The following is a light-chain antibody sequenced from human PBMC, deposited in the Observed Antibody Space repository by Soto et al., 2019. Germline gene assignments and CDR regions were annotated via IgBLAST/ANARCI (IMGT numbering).Light chain of an antibody. CDR1: SSNIGAAYD. CDR2: GNN. Sequence: QSVLTQPPSVSGAPGQKATISCTRSSSNIGAAYDVHWYQHLPGTAPKLLIYGNNNRPSGVPDRFSGSKSGTSASLAITGLQAEDEADYYCSSYTTSSTYLFGGGTKLTVL. CDR3: SSYTTSSTYL. V-gene: IGLV1-40*01. J-gene: IGLJ2*01.